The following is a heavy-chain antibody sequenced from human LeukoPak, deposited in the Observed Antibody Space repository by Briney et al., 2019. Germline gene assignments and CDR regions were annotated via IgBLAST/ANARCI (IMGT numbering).Heavy chain of an antibody. D-gene: IGHD3-10*01. J-gene: IGHJ4*02. Sequence: PSETLSLTCTVSGGSISSSSYYWGWIRQPPGKGLERIGSIYYSGSTYYNPSLKSRVTISVDTSKNQFSLKLSSVTAADTAVYYCARRKVRGVNLGMDYWGQGTLVTVSS. CDR2: IYYSGST. V-gene: IGHV4-39*01. CDR1: GGSISSSSYY. CDR3: ARRKVRGVNLGMDY.